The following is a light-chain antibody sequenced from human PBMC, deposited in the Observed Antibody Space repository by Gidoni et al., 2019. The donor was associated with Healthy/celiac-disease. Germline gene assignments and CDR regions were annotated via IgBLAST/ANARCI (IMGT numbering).Light chain of an antibody. Sequence: EIVLTQSPGTLSLSTGERATLSCRASQSVSSSYLAWYQQKPGQAPRLLIYGASSRATGIPYRFSGSGSGTDFTLTISRLEPEDFAVYYCQQYGSSPGTFGQGTKVEIK. V-gene: IGKV3-20*01. CDR2: GAS. CDR3: QQYGSSPGT. J-gene: IGKJ1*01. CDR1: QSVSSSY.